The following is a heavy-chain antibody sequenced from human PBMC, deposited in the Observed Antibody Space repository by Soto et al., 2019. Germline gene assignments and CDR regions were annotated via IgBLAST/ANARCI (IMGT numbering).Heavy chain of an antibody. D-gene: IGHD7-27*01. CDR3: ANPGEPSGAFDI. Sequence: PGGALRLSCAASGFTSSSYAMSWVRQAPGKGLEWVSAISGSGGSTYYADSVKGRFTISRDNSKNTLYLQMNSLRAEDTAVYYCANPGEPSGAFDIWGQGTMVTVSS. CDR1: GFTSSSYA. J-gene: IGHJ3*02. CDR2: ISGSGGST. V-gene: IGHV3-23*01.